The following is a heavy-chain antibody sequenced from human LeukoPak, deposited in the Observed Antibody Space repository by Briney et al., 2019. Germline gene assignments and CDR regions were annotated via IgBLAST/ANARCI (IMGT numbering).Heavy chain of an antibody. CDR1: GFTFSSYT. V-gene: IGHV3-21*01. CDR3: ARALTPASGWLDS. Sequence: GESLRLSCVASGFTFSSYTISWVRQAPGKGLEWVSCIISSSSYMYYGDTLKGRFTISRDNAKNSLYLQMDNLRADDTAMYYCARALTPASGWLDSWGQGTRVTVSS. D-gene: IGHD6-19*01. J-gene: IGHJ5*01. CDR2: IISSSSYM.